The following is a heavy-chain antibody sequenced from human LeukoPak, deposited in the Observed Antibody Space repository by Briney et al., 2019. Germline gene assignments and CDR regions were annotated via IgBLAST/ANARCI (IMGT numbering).Heavy chain of an antibody. J-gene: IGHJ6*02. CDR2: IWYDGSNK. Sequence: PGGSLRLSCAASGFTFSSYGMHWVRQAPGKGLEWVAVIWYDGSNKYYADSVKGRFTISRDNSKNTLYLQMNRLRAEDTAVYCCARDHIGGWYVGYYYGMDVWGQGTTVTVSS. CDR1: GFTFSSYG. CDR3: ARDHIGGWYVGYYYGMDV. D-gene: IGHD6-19*01. V-gene: IGHV3-33*01.